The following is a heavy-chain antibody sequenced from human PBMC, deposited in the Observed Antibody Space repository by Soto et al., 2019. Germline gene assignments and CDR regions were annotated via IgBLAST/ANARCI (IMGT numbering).Heavy chain of an antibody. CDR3: ARGGYAYYYDSSGYPPYPDY. Sequence: PGASLRLSCSASGFTVSDYYMSCILQAPGKGLEWLAYISSSGSTIYYADSVKGGFTLSRDNAKNSLYLQMNSLRAEDTAVYYCARGGYAYYYDSSGYPPYPDYWGQGTLVTVSS. V-gene: IGHV3-11*01. J-gene: IGHJ4*02. CDR2: ISSSGSTI. D-gene: IGHD3-22*01. CDR1: GFTVSDYY.